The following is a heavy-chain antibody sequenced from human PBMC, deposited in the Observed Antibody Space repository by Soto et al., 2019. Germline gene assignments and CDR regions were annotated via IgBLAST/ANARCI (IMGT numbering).Heavy chain of an antibody. J-gene: IGHJ5*02. CDR2: IYYSGSP. Sequence: QLQLQESGPGLVKASETLSLTCTVSGGSISSSTYYWGWIRQPPGKGLDWIGRIYYSGSPYYNPSLKSRVTISVHQTKNQFSLKLSSVTAADTAVYYCARQSTTFTTTVVLDFFDPWGQGTLVTVSS. V-gene: IGHV4-39*01. CDR1: GGSISSSTYY. CDR3: ARQSTTFTTTVVLDFFDP. D-gene: IGHD3-22*01.